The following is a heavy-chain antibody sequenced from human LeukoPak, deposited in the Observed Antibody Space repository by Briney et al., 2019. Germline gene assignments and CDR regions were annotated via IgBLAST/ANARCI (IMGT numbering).Heavy chain of an antibody. D-gene: IGHD2-15*01. CDR1: RDSISNYY. Sequence: SETLSLTCTVSRDSISNYYWNWIRQPPGKGLEWIGYISYSGSTNYNPSLKSRVTISVDTSKNQFFLKLNSVTAADTAVYYCARHSSSYSELDLWGQGTLVTVSS. CDR2: ISYSGST. V-gene: IGHV4-59*08. CDR3: ARHSSSYSELDL. J-gene: IGHJ4*02.